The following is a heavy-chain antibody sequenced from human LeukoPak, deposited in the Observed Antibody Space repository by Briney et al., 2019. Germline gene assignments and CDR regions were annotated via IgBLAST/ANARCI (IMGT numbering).Heavy chain of an antibody. CDR2: ISSSSSYI. Sequence: GGSLRLSCAASGFSFSTYSMNWVRQAPGKGLEWVSSISSSSSYIYYADSVKGRFTISRDNAKKSVYLQMNSLRAEDTAVYYCARAYSERYGLGYYYMDVWGKGTTVTISS. V-gene: IGHV3-21*01. CDR3: ARAYSERYGLGYYYMDV. J-gene: IGHJ6*03. D-gene: IGHD1-26*01. CDR1: GFSFSTYS.